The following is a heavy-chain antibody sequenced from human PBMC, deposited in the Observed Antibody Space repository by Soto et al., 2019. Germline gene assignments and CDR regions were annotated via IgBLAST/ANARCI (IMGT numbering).Heavy chain of an antibody. CDR2: ISAYNGNT. Sequence: ASVKVSCKASGYTFTSYGISWVRQAPGQGLEWMGWISAYNGNTNYAQKLQGRVTMTTDTSTSTAYMELRSLRSDDTAVYYCARDWGPVKIFGVVIPNNWFDPWGQGTLVTVSS. D-gene: IGHD3-3*01. V-gene: IGHV1-18*01. J-gene: IGHJ5*02. CDR3: ARDWGPVKIFGVVIPNNWFDP. CDR1: GYTFTSYG.